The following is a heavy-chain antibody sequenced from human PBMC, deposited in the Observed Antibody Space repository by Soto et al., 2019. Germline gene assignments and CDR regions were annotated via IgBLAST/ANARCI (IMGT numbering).Heavy chain of an antibody. Sequence: SETLSLTCTVSGGSISSHFWSWLRQPPGKGLEWIGSIYYSGSTNYNPSLKSRVTISIDTSKKQFSLNLNSVTAADTAVYYCARQPSILRYFDPPGYFDYWGQGTLVTVSS. CDR1: GGSISSHF. D-gene: IGHD3-9*01. J-gene: IGHJ4*02. CDR3: ARQPSILRYFDPPGYFDY. V-gene: IGHV4-59*08. CDR2: IYYSGST.